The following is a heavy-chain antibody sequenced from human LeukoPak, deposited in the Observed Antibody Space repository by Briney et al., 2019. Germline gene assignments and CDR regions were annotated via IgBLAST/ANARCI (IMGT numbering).Heavy chain of an antibody. J-gene: IGHJ4*02. CDR3: ARGYCSGGSCYPGGRYFDY. D-gene: IGHD2-15*01. V-gene: IGHV1-69*04. Sequence: SVKVSCKASGGTFSSYAISWVRQAPGQGLEWMGRIIPILGIANYAQKFQGRVTITADKSTSTAYMELSSLRSEDTAVYYCARGYCSGGSCYPGGRYFDYWGLGTLVTVSS. CDR1: GGTFSSYA. CDR2: IIPILGIA.